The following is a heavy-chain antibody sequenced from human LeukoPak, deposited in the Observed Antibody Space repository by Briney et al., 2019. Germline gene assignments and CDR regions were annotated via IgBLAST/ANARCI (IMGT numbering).Heavy chain of an antibody. J-gene: IGHJ4*02. Sequence: SETLSLTCTVSGYSISSGHYWGWIRQPPGKGLEWIGSMYHGGSTYYNPSLKSRVTISVDTSKNQFSMKLSSVTAADTAVYYCARDQNWAIDYWGQGTLVTVSS. CDR3: ARDQNWAIDY. CDR1: GYSISSGHY. D-gene: IGHD7-27*01. V-gene: IGHV4-38-2*02. CDR2: MYHGGST.